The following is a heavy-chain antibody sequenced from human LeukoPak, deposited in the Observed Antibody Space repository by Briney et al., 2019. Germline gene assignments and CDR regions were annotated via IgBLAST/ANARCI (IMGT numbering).Heavy chain of an antibody. CDR2: IYYSGST. Sequence: PSETLSLTCTVSGGSISSSSYYWGWIRQPPGKGLEWIGSIYYSGSTYYNPSLKSRVTISVDTSKNQFSLKLSSVTAADTAVYYCARVDYGDYYFDYWGQGTLVTVSS. J-gene: IGHJ4*02. D-gene: IGHD4-17*01. CDR3: ARVDYGDYYFDY. CDR1: GGSISSSSYY. V-gene: IGHV4-39*01.